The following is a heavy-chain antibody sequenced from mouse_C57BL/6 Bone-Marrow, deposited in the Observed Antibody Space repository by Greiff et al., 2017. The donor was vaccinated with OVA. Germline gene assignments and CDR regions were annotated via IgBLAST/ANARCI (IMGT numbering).Heavy chain of an antibody. CDR2: IYIGNGYT. D-gene: IGHD1-1*01. V-gene: IGHV1-58*01. Sequence: VQLKESGAELVRPGSSVKMSCKTSGYTFTSYGINWVKQRPGQGLEWIGYIYIGNGYTEYNEKFKGKATLTSDTSSSTAYMQLSSLTSEDSAIYFCARVFNYYGSSYWYFDVWGTGTTVTVSS. CDR3: ARVFNYYGSSYWYFDV. J-gene: IGHJ1*03. CDR1: GYTFTSYG.